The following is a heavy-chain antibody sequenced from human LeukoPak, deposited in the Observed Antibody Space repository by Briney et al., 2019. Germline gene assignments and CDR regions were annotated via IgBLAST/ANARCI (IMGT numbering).Heavy chain of an antibody. J-gene: IGHJ6*02. Sequence: SQTLSLTCAISGDSVSSNSAAWNWIRQSPSRGLEWLGRTYYRSKWYNDYAVSVRSRITINPDTSKNQFSLQLNSVTPEDTAAYYCAREYSTYPYYYYGMDVWGQGTTVTVSS. D-gene: IGHD6-13*01. CDR1: GDSVSSNSAA. CDR2: TYYRSKWYN. V-gene: IGHV6-1*01. CDR3: AREYSTYPYYYYGMDV.